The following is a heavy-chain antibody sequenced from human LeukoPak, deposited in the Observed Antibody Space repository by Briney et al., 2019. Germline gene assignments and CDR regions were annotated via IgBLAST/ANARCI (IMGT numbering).Heavy chain of an antibody. Sequence: PSETLSLSCSASGGSINSYHWSWIRQPPGKGLEWIAYIYYSGSTNYNPSLKSRVTISIDTSKNQFSLKLSSVTAADTALYYCARDSGRGFDYWGQGTLVTVSS. CDR2: IYYSGST. CDR1: GGSINSYH. J-gene: IGHJ4*02. CDR3: ARDSGRGFDY. D-gene: IGHD1-26*01. V-gene: IGHV4-59*12.